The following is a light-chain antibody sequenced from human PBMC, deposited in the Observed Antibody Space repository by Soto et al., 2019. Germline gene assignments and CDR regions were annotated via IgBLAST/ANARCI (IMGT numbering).Light chain of an antibody. Sequence: NFMLTQPHSVSESPGKTVTISCTRSSGSIASNYVQWYQQRPGSSPTTVIYEDNQRPSGVPDRFSGSIDSSSNSASLTISGLKTEEEADYYCQSYDSDNQVFGGGTQLTVL. J-gene: IGLJ3*02. CDR2: EDN. CDR3: QSYDSDNQV. CDR1: SGSIASNY. V-gene: IGLV6-57*01.